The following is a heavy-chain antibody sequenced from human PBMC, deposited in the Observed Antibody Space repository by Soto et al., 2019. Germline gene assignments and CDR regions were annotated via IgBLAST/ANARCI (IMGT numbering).Heavy chain of an antibody. D-gene: IGHD1-26*01. CDR2: IYYSGST. V-gene: IGHV4-39*01. CDR3: ARQLRGRPCDMDV. Sequence: SETLSLTCTVSGGSISSSSYYWGWIRQPPGKGLEWIGSIYYSGSTYYNPSLKSRVTISVDTSKNQFSLKLSSVTAADTAVYYCARQLRGRPCDMDVWGQGTTVTVSS. CDR1: GGSISSSSYY. J-gene: IGHJ6*02.